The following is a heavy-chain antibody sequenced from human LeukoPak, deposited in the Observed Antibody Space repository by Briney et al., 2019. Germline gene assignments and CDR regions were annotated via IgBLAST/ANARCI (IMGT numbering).Heavy chain of an antibody. V-gene: IGHV3-23*01. Sequence: GGSLRLSCAASGFTFSSYAMSWVRQAPGKGLEWVSAISGSGGSTYYADSVKGRFTISRDNSKNSLYLQMNSLRAEDTAVYYCARDSSSSGAFDIWGQGTMVTVSS. CDR3: ARDSSSSGAFDI. D-gene: IGHD6-6*01. J-gene: IGHJ3*02. CDR2: ISGSGGST. CDR1: GFTFSSYA.